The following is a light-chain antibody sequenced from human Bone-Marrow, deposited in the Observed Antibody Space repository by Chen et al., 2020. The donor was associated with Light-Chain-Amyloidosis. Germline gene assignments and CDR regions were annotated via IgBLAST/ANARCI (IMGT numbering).Light chain of an antibody. Sequence: QSALTQPASVSGTPGQSITSSCTGTSSDVGGDNHVSWYQQHPDKAPKLMIYEVTNRPSWVPDRFSGSKSDNTASLTISGLQTEDEVDYFCSSYTITNTLVFGSGTRVTVL. CDR2: EVT. V-gene: IGLV2-14*01. CDR3: SSYTITNTLV. CDR1: SSDVGGDNH. J-gene: IGLJ1*01.